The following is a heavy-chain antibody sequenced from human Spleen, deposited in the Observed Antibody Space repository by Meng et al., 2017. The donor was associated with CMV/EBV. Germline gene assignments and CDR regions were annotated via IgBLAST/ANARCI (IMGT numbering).Heavy chain of an antibody. CDR3: ARAVAAATKIDY. CDR1: GCSGSSSYYY. D-gene: IGHD2-15*01. Sequence: TASGCSGSSSYYYRSWMRQAPGEGLEWIGYIYYSGSTYYNPSLKNRLTISVDTSKNQFSLKLDSVTAADTAVYYCARAVAAATKIDYWGQGTLVTVSS. J-gene: IGHJ4*02. V-gene: IGHV4-30-4*08. CDR2: IYYSGST.